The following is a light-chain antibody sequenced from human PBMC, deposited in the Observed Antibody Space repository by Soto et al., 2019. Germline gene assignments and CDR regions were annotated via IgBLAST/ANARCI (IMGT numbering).Light chain of an antibody. CDR3: QQFSSYPLT. J-gene: IGKJ4*01. V-gene: IGKV3-15*01. Sequence: EIVMTQSPPTLSVSPGERATLSCRASQSVSSKLAWYQQKPGQPPRLLIFDASARASGVPARFSGSGSGTEFILTISRLEPEDFAVYYCQQFSSYPLTFGGGTKVEIK. CDR2: DAS. CDR1: QSVSSK.